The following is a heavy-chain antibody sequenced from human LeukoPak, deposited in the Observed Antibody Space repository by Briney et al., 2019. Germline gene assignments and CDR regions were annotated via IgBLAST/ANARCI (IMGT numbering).Heavy chain of an antibody. CDR2: IYSGGST. Sequence: PGGSLRLSCAASGLTVSSNYMSWVRQAPGKGLEWVSVIYSGGSTYYADSVKGRFTISRDNSKNTLYLQMNSLRAEDTAVYYCARGGPGDYFDYWGQGTLVTVSS. V-gene: IGHV3-53*01. CDR3: ARGGPGDYFDY. CDR1: GLTVSSNY. J-gene: IGHJ4*02. D-gene: IGHD3-10*01.